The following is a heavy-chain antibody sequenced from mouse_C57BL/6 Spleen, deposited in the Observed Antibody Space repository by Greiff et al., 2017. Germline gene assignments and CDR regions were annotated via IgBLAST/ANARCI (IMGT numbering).Heavy chain of an antibody. CDR1: GYTFTDYE. D-gene: IGHD4-1*01. Sequence: VQLQQSGAELVRPGASVTLSCKASGYTFTDYEMHWVKQTPVHGLEWIGAIDPETGGTAYNQKFKGKAILTADKSSSTAYMELRSLTSEDSAVYYCTSFLGGGFDYWGQGTTLTVSS. J-gene: IGHJ2*01. CDR2: IDPETGGT. V-gene: IGHV1-15*01. CDR3: TSFLGGGFDY.